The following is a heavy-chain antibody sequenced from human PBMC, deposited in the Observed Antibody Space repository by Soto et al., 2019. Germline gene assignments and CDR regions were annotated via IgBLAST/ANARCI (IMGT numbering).Heavy chain of an antibody. Sequence: TLSLTCTVSGGSTSSDNYWSCIRQPPGKGLEWIGHIYYSGNTDYNPSLKSRLAISIDTSKNQFSLKLSSVTAADTAVYFCAREGGESSDGLYYFDSWGQGSLVTVSS. V-gene: IGHV4-30-4*01. D-gene: IGHD3-16*01. CDR3: AREGGESSDGLYYFDS. J-gene: IGHJ4*02. CDR1: GGSTSSDNY. CDR2: IYYSGNT.